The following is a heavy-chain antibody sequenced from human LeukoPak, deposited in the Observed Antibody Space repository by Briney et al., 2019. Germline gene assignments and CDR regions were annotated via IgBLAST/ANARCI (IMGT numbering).Heavy chain of an antibody. J-gene: IGHJ3*02. Sequence: ASVKVSCKASGYTFTSYGISWVRQAPGQGLEWMGWISAYNGNTNYAQKLQGRVTMTTDTSTSTAYMELRSLRSDDTAVYYCAREGGNYGSGSYLIKAFDIWGQGTMVTVSS. CDR2: ISAYNGNT. D-gene: IGHD3-10*01. CDR1: GYTFTSYG. V-gene: IGHV1-18*01. CDR3: AREGGNYGSGSYLIKAFDI.